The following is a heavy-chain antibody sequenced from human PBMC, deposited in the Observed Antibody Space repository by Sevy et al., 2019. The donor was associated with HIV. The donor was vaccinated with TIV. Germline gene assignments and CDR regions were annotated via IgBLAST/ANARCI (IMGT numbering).Heavy chain of an antibody. CDR3: ARGPYDTSGYFYYFSGMDV. V-gene: IGHV4-31*03. CDR2: IFYSERT. D-gene: IGHD3-22*01. J-gene: IGHJ6*02. Sequence: SETLSLTCTVSDXXISSGGYYWSWIRQHPGKGLEWIGYIFYSERTYYKPSLKSRVAISVDTSKNQFSLKLSSVTAADTAVYYCARGPYDTSGYFYYFSGMDVWGQGTTVTVSS. CDR1: DXXISSGGYY.